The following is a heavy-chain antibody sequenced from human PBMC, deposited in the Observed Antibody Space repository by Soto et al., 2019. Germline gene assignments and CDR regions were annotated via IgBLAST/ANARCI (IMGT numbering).Heavy chain of an antibody. V-gene: IGHV2-5*02. CDR2: IYWDDDK. Sequence: SGPTLVNPTQTLTLTCTGAGFSLSTSGVGVGWIRQPPGKALEWLALIYWDDDKRYSPSLKSRLTITKDTSKNQVVLTMTNMDPVDTATYYCARMSSGWSHHMYNWFYPWGQGTLVTVSS. CDR3: ARMSSGWSHHMYNWFYP. J-gene: IGHJ5*02. CDR1: GFSLSTSGVG. D-gene: IGHD6-19*01.